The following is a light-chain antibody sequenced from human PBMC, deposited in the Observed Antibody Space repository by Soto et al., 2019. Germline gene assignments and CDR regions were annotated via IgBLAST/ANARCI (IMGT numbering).Light chain of an antibody. V-gene: IGKV3-11*01. CDR2: DAS. Sequence: EIVLTQSPATLSLSPGERATLSCRASQSVSSYLAWYQQKPGQAPRLLIYDASNRATGIPARFSGSGSGTDFTHTISSLEPEDFAVYYCQQRSNWPPLTFGGGTKVESK. J-gene: IGKJ4*01. CDR3: QQRSNWPPLT. CDR1: QSVSSY.